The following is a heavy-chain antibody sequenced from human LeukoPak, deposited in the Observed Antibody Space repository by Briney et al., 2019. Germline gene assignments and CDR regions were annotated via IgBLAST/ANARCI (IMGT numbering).Heavy chain of an antibody. D-gene: IGHD3-22*01. CDR1: VGTFSSYA. Sequence: GAPVKVSCKASVGTFSSYAISCGRQAPGHGLEWMGRIIPILGIANYAQKFQGRVTITADKSTSTAYMELSSLRSEDTAVYYCARWPLNTYYDSSGFLDAFDIWGQGTMVTVSS. V-gene: IGHV1-69*04. CDR3: ARWPLNTYYDSSGFLDAFDI. J-gene: IGHJ3*02. CDR2: IIPILGIA.